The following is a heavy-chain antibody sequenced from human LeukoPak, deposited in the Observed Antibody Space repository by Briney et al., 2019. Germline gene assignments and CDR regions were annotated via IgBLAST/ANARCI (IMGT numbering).Heavy chain of an antibody. CDR1: GFTFSIYA. J-gene: IGHJ4*02. D-gene: IGHD2-15*01. CDR3: AKDFEPYCSGGSCYYFDY. CDR2: ISDSGGNT. V-gene: IGHV3-23*01. Sequence: PGGSLRLSCVASGFTFSIYAMSWVRQAPGRGLEWVSAISDSGGNTYYPDSVKGRFTISRDNSKNTLYLQMNSLRAEDTAVYYCAKDFEPYCSGGSCYYFDYWGQGTLVTVSS.